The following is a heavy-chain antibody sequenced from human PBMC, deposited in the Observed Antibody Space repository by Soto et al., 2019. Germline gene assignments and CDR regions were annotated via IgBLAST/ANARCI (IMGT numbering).Heavy chain of an antibody. D-gene: IGHD3-10*01. CDR1: GYTFTSYA. CDR3: ASPEPRYGSGTYMDV. V-gene: IGHV1-3*01. CDR2: INAGNGNT. Sequence: ASVKVSCKASGYTFTSYAMHWVRQAPGQRLEWMGWINAGNGNTKYSQKFQGRVTITRDTSASTAYMELSSLRSEDTAVYYCASPEPRYGSGTYMDVWGKGTTVTVSS. J-gene: IGHJ6*03.